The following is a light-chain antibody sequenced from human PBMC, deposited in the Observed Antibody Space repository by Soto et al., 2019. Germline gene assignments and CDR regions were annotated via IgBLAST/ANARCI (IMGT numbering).Light chain of an antibody. CDR2: WAS. J-gene: IGKJ4*01. CDR3: QQYYSSPVT. Sequence: DIVLTQTPDSLAVSLGERATINCRSSQSVLYSSNSKNYLAWYQQKPGRPPKLILYWASTRESGVPDRFSGSGSGKVFTLTITSLQAEDVAAYYCQQYYSSPVTFGGGTKVEL. CDR1: QSVLYSSNSKNY. V-gene: IGKV4-1*01.